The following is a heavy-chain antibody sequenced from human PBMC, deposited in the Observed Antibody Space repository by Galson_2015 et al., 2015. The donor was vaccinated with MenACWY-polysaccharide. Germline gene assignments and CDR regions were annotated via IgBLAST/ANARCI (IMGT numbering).Heavy chain of an antibody. V-gene: IGHV3-21*01. CDR2: VSRSSSYI. Sequence: SLRLSCAASGFSFSSYSMNWVRQAPGQGLEWVSSVSRSSSYIYYADSVKGRFTISRDNAKNSLYLQMNSLRAEDTAVYYCSREPHRDCANCCMDFWGQGTTVTVSS. J-gene: IGHJ6*02. D-gene: IGHD2-21*01. CDR3: SREPHRDCANCCMDF. CDR1: GFSFSSYS.